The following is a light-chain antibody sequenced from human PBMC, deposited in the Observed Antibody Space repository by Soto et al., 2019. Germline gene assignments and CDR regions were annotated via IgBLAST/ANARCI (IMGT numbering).Light chain of an antibody. CDR1: QSVSSTY. CDR2: GAS. J-gene: IGKJ2*01. Sequence: EIVLTQSPGTLYLSPGERASLSCRASQSVSSTYLAWYQHKPGQAPRLLIYGASSRATGIPDRFSGSGSGTDFTLTLSRLEPEDFAVYYCQQYGSSPYNFGQGTKLEIK. CDR3: QQYGSSPYN. V-gene: IGKV3-20*01.